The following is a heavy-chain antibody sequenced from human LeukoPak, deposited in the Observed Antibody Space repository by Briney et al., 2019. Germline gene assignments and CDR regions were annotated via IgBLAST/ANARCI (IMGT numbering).Heavy chain of an antibody. J-gene: IGHJ4*02. CDR3: AKVDGTGNSVFDY. CDR2: INPDGRST. CDR1: GFRFNTYW. Sequence: GGSLRLSCAASGFRFNTYWMHWVRQAPGKGLVWVSRINPDGRSTDYANSVKGRFTISRDNAKNTLYLQMNSLRVEDTATYYCAKVDGTGNSVFDYWGQGTLVPDST. V-gene: IGHV3-74*01. D-gene: IGHD6-19*01.